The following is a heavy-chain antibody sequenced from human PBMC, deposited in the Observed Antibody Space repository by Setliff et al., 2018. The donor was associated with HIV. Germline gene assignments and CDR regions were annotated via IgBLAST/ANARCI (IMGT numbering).Heavy chain of an antibody. CDR1: GGSISSSSYY. CDR2: IFYTGST. V-gene: IGHV4-39*07. J-gene: IGHJ4*02. D-gene: IGHD6-13*01. CDR3: ARERAALHYFDY. Sequence: PSETLSLTCTVSGGSISSSSYYWGWIRQPPGKGLEWIGGIFYTGSTYYNPSLKSRVTISVDTSKNQFSLKLSSVTAADTAVYYCARERAALHYFDYWGQGTLVTVSS.